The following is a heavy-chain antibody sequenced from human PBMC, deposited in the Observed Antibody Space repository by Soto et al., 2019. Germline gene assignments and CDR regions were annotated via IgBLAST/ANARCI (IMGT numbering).Heavy chain of an antibody. J-gene: IGHJ4*02. CDR2: IYGKAGHT. Sequence: EVHLLESGGDLVQPGGSLRLSCAASGFTFGIYTMSWVRQAPGKGLEWVSGIYGKAGHTFYADSVKGRFTISRDNSGNTLYLKMNSLRVEDTSVYYCAKAVRPDCYLDIDYWGQGTLVTVSS. D-gene: IGHD2-21*01. CDR1: GFTFGIYT. CDR3: AKAVRPDCYLDIDY. V-gene: IGHV3-23*01.